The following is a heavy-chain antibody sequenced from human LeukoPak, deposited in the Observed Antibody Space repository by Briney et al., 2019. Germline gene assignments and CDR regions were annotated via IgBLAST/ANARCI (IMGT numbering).Heavy chain of an antibody. V-gene: IGHV4-30-2*01. D-gene: IGHD1-26*01. CDR3: ARRLITGDAPDY. CDR1: GGSLSSGGYY. J-gene: IGHJ4*02. CDR2: IYHSGST. Sequence: PSETLSLTCTVSGGSLSSGGYYWSWIRQPPGKGLEWIGYIYHSGSTYYNPSLKSRVTISVDRSKNQFSLKLSSVTASDTAMYYCARRLITGDAPDYWGQGTLVTVSS.